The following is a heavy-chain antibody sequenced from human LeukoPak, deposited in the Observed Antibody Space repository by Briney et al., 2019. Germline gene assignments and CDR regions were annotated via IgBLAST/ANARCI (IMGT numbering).Heavy chain of an antibody. J-gene: IGHJ4*02. D-gene: IGHD3-10*01. V-gene: IGHV3-48*03. CDR1: GFTFSSYE. Sequence: PGGSLRLSCAASGFTFSSYEMNWVRQAPGKGLEWVTYISDSGTTKYYADSVKGRITISRDNAKNSLYLQMNSLRAEDTAVYYCARAFGSGSYSFWGQGTLVSVS. CDR2: ISDSGTTK. CDR3: ARAFGSGSYSF.